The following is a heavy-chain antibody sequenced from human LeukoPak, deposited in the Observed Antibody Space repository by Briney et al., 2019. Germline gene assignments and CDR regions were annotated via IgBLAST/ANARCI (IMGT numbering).Heavy chain of an antibody. D-gene: IGHD6-13*01. Sequence: GASVKVSCKASGYTFTSYDINWVRQATGQGLEWMGWMNPNSGNTGYAQKLQGRVTMTTDTSTSTAYMELRSLRSDDTAVYYCARAITDYSSSWYRPIYYYYYYMDVWGKGTTVTVSS. J-gene: IGHJ6*03. CDR3: ARAITDYSSSWYRPIYYYYYYMDV. V-gene: IGHV1-8*01. CDR1: GYTFTSYD. CDR2: MNPNSGNT.